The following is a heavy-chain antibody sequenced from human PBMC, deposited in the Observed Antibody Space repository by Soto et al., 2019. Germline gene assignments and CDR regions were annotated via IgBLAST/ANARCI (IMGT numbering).Heavy chain of an antibody. CDR1: GYTFTSYG. V-gene: IGHV1-18*01. D-gene: IGHD2-21*02. CDR3: ARAELAYCGGDCYSFGY. CDR2: ISAYNGNT. Sequence: ASVKVSCKASGYTFTSYGISWVRQAPGQGLEWMGWISAYNGNTNYAQKLQGRVTMTTDTSTSTAYMELRSLRSDDTAVYYCARAELAYCGGDCYSFGYWGQRTPVTVSS. J-gene: IGHJ4*02.